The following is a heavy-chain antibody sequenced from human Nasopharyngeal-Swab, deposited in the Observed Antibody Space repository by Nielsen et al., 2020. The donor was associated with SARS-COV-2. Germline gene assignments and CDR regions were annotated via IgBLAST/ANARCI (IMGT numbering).Heavy chain of an antibody. Sequence: GGSLRLSCAASGLSFSSYGMHWVRQAPGKGLEWVAVISYDGSNKYYADSVKGRFTISRDNSMNTLYLQMNSLRAEDTAVYYCAKEAGYYDILTGYYLSLGYGMDVWGQGTTVTVSS. CDR2: ISYDGSNK. D-gene: IGHD3-9*01. CDR3: AKEAGYYDILTGYYLSLGYGMDV. J-gene: IGHJ6*02. CDR1: GLSFSSYG. V-gene: IGHV3-30*18.